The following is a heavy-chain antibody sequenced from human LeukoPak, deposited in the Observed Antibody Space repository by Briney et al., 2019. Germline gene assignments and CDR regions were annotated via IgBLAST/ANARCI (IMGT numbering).Heavy chain of an antibody. CDR2: INPNSGGT. Sequence: ASVKVSCKASGYTFTGYYMHWVRQAPGQGLEWMGWINPNSGGTNYAQKFQGRVTMTRDTSISTAYMELSRLRSDDTAVYYCARDRDYGDYVLGYWGQGTLVTVPS. CDR3: ARDRDYGDYVLGY. D-gene: IGHD4-17*01. J-gene: IGHJ4*02. V-gene: IGHV1-2*02. CDR1: GYTFTGYY.